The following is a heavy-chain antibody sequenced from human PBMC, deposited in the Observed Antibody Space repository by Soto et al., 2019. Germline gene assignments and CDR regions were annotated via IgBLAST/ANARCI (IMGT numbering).Heavy chain of an antibody. J-gene: IGHJ6*02. CDR2: INHSGST. D-gene: IGHD3-10*01. CDR3: ARVNYYGSGSSGGMDV. CDR1: GGSFSGYY. V-gene: IGHV4-34*01. Sequence: SETLSLTCAVYGGSFSGYYWSRIRQPPGKGLEWIGEINHSGSTNYNPSLKSRVTISVDTSKNQFSLKLSSVTAADTAVYYCARVNYYGSGSSGGMDVWGQGTTVTVSS.